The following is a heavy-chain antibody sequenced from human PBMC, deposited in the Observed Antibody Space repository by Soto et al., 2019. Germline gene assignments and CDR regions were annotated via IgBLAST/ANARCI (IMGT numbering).Heavy chain of an antibody. V-gene: IGHV3-21*01. J-gene: IGHJ4*02. Sequence: GGSLRLSCAASGFTFSSYSMNWVRQSPGKGLEWVSSVSSSSSYIYYADSVKGRFTIPRDNAKNSLYLQMNSLRAEDTAVYYCARAASGSYHYFDYWGQGTLVTVSS. CDR1: GFTFSSYS. CDR2: VSSSSSYI. D-gene: IGHD1-26*01. CDR3: ARAASGSYHYFDY.